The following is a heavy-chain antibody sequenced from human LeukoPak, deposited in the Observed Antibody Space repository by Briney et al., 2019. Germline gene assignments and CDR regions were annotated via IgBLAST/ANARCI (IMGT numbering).Heavy chain of an antibody. V-gene: IGHV1-18*01. CDR3: AREAAGRIVY. D-gene: IGHD6-25*01. CDR2: ISAYNGNT. CDR1: RYTFTSDG. J-gene: IGHJ4*02. Sequence: ASLNVSCKLSRYTFTSDGISWVRQAPGPGGEWMGWISAYNGNTNYAPKLQGRVTMRTDPSTSTADIELRSLRCDDSVVYYCAREAAGRIVYWGGGSLVAV.